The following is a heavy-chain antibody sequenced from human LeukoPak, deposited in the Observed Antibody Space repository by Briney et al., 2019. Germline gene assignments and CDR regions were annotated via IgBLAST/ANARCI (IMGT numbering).Heavy chain of an antibody. D-gene: IGHD5-18*01. CDR2: IKSDGSST. CDR1: GFTFTSYW. CDR3: ARSAGYGYYYYGMDV. Sequence: GSLSLSCAASGFTFTSYWMHWVRQASGKGLVWVSRIKSDGSSTSYADSVKGRFTISRDNAKNTLYLQMNSLRAEDTAVYFCARSAGYGYYYYGMDVWGQGTTVTVSS. J-gene: IGHJ6*02. V-gene: IGHV3-74*01.